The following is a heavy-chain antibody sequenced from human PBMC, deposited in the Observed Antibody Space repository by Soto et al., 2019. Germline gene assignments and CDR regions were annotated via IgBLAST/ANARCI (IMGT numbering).Heavy chain of an antibody. CDR2: ISAYNGNT. D-gene: IGHD5-12*01. CDR1: GYTFTSYG. CDR3: ARVHSGYDFAY. V-gene: IGHV1-18*01. J-gene: IGHJ4*02. Sequence: QVQLVQSGAEVKKPGASVKVSCKASGYTFTSYGINWVRQAPGQGLEWMGWISAYNGNTHYAQKLQGRVTMTTDTPTSTAYMKPRSLRSDDTTVYYCARVHSGYDFAYWGQGTLVTVSS.